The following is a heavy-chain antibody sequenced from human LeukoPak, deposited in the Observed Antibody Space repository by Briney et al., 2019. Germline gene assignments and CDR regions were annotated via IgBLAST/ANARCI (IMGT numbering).Heavy chain of an antibody. J-gene: IGHJ6*04. V-gene: IGHV4-34*01. CDR2: INHSGST. CDR1: GGSFSGYY. CDR3: ARDRLLWFGGSYYYGMDV. D-gene: IGHD3-10*01. Sequence: SETLSLTCAVYGGSFSGYYWSWIRQPPGKGLEWIGEINHSGSTNYNPSLKSRVTISVGTSKNQFSLKLSSVTAADTAVYYCARDRLLWFGGSYYYGMDVWGKGTTVTVSS.